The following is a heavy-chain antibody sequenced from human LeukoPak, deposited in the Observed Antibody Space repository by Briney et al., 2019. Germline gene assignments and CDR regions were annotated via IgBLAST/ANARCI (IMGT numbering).Heavy chain of an antibody. J-gene: IGHJ3*02. CDR1: GFTFSSYS. V-gene: IGHV3-21*01. D-gene: IGHD6-6*01. CDR2: ISSSSSYI. CDR3: ARDRNWYSSSYAFDI. Sequence: GGSLRLSCAASGFTFSSYSMNWVRQAPGKGLEWVSSISSSSSYIYYADSVRGRFTISRDNAKNSLYLQMNSLRAEDAAVYYCARDRNWYSSSYAFDIWGPGTMVTVSS.